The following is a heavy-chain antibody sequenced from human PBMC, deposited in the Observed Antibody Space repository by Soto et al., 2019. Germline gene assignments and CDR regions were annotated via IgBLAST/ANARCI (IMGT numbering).Heavy chain of an antibody. V-gene: IGHV4-34*01. CDR3: ARGNYDFWSGLNWFDP. J-gene: IGHJ5*02. CDR2: INHSGST. Sequence: PSETLSLTCAVYGGSFSGYYWSWIRQPPGKGLEWIVEINHSGSTNYNPSLKSRVTISVDTSKNQFSLNLSSVTAADTAVYYCARGNYDFWSGLNWFDPWGQGTLVTVSS. CDR1: GGSFSGYY. D-gene: IGHD3-3*01.